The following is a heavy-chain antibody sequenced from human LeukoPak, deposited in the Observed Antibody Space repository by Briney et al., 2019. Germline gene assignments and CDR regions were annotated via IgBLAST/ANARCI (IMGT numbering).Heavy chain of an antibody. Sequence: ASVKVSCKTSGYTFTDYYMHWARQAPGQGLEWMGWINPNSGGTNYAQKFQGRVTMTRDTSISTTFMELSRLRSDDTAVYYCAREQVSSGPNADWFDPWGQGTLVTVSS. J-gene: IGHJ5*02. V-gene: IGHV1-2*02. CDR2: INPNSGGT. D-gene: IGHD6-19*01. CDR3: AREQVSSGPNADWFDP. CDR1: GYTFTDYY.